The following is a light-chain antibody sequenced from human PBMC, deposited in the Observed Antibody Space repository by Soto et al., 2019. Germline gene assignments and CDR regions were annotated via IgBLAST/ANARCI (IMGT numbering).Light chain of an antibody. V-gene: IGLV2-8*01. CDR2: EVS. J-gene: IGLJ1*01. CDR3: SSYAGNKNV. Sequence: QSALTQPHSASGSPGQSVTISCTGTRSDVGGYNYVSWYQQHPGKAPKLMIYEVSKRPSGVPDRFSGSKSGNTASLTVSGLQAEDEADYYCSSYAGNKNVFGTGTKVTVL. CDR1: RSDVGGYNY.